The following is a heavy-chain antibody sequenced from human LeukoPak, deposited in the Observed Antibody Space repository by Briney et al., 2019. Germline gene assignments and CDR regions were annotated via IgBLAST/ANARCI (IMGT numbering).Heavy chain of an antibody. CDR3: ARTPVIVPGGGYYYSMDV. V-gene: IGHV1-69*04. J-gene: IGHJ6*02. CDR2: IIPILGIA. D-gene: IGHD3-22*01. Sequence: VASVKVSCKASGGTFSSYAISWVRQAPGQGLEWMGRIIPILGIANYAQKFQGRVTITADKSTSTAYMELSSLRSEDTAVYYCARTPVIVPGGGYYYSMDVWGQGTTVTVSS. CDR1: GGTFSSYA.